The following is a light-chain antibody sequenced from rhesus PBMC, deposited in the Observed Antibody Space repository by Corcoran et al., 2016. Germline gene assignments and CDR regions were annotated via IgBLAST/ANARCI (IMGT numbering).Light chain of an antibody. CDR3: RQYDDRPWT. Sequence: DIQMTQSPSSLSASVGDKVTITCHSSQDISTWLAWYQQKPGKAPKPLISATSSLQSGVPSRFIGIGSGTDYALTISSMQPRDFATYYCRQYDDRPWTFGQGTKVEIK. CDR2: ATS. V-gene: IGKV1-19*01. CDR1: QDISTW. J-gene: IGKJ1*01.